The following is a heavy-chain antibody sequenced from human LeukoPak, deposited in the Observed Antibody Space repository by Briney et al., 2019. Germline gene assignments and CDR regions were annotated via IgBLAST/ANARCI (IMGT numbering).Heavy chain of an antibody. J-gene: IGHJ6*04. CDR1: GYTFTSYA. Sequence: GASVKVSCKASGYTFTSYAMHWVRQAPGQRLEWMGWINAGNGNTKYSQKFQGRVTITRDTSASTAYMELSSLRSEDTAVYYCARDRQYYDILTGYYDGYYYGMDVWGKGTTVTVSS. CDR3: ARDRQYYDILTGYYDGYYYGMDV. D-gene: IGHD3-9*01. CDR2: INAGNGNT. V-gene: IGHV1-3*01.